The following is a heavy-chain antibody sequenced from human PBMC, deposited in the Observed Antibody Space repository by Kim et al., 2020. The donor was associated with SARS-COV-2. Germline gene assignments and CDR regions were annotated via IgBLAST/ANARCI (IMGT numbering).Heavy chain of an antibody. CDR1: GFTFSSYA. Sequence: GGSLRLSCAASGFTFSSYAMSWVRQAPGKGLEWVSAISGSGGSTYYADSVKGRFTISRDNSKNTLYLQMNSLRAEDTAVYYCAKGSGDYYDSSGYWYYFDYWGQGTLVTVSS. V-gene: IGHV3-23*01. D-gene: IGHD3-22*01. J-gene: IGHJ4*02. CDR2: ISGSGGST. CDR3: AKGSGDYYDSSGYWYYFDY.